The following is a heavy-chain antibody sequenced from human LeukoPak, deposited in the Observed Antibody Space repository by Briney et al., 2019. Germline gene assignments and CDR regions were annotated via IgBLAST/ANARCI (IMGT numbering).Heavy chain of an antibody. CDR2: INQDGSVK. V-gene: IGHV3-7*01. D-gene: IGHD6-6*01. CDR3: ARIGYSSSSIDY. J-gene: IGHJ4*02. Sequence: GGSLRLSCAASGFTFSNYWMSWVRRAPGKGLEWVANINQDGSVKYYVDSLKARFTISRDNAKNSLYLQMNSLRAEAEDTAVYYCARIGYSSSSIDYWGQGTLVTVSS. CDR1: GFTFSNYW.